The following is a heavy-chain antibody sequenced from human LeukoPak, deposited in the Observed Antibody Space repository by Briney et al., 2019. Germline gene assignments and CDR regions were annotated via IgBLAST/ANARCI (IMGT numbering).Heavy chain of an antibody. D-gene: IGHD3-22*01. Sequence: PGGSLRLSCAASGFTISSYAMSWVRQAPGKGLEWVSAISGSGGSTYYADSVKGRFTISRDNSKNTLYLQMNSLRAEDTAVYYCAKYRVYYYDTLDYWGQGTLVTVSS. V-gene: IGHV3-23*01. CDR1: GFTISSYA. CDR3: AKYRVYYYDTLDY. CDR2: ISGSGGST. J-gene: IGHJ4*02.